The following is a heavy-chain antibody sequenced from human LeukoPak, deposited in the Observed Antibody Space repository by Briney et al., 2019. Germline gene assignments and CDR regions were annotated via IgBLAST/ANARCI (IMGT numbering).Heavy chain of an antibody. CDR1: GGSIRSYY. V-gene: IGHV4-59*12. CDR2: IYYSGST. CDR3: ARGRSCSGGSCYHNYYYYGMDV. J-gene: IGHJ6*02. Sequence: SETLSLTCTVSGGSIRSYYWSWIRQPPGKGLEWIGYIYYSGSTNYNPSLKSRVSISVDTSKNQFSLKLSSVTAADTAVYYCARGRSCSGGSCYHNYYYYGMDVWGQGTTVTVSS. D-gene: IGHD2-15*01.